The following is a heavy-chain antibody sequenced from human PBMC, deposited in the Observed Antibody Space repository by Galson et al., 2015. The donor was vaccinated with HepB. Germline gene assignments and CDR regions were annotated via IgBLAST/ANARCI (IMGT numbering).Heavy chain of an antibody. Sequence: ETLSLTCTVSGDPISSYYWSWIRQPPGKGLEWIGYIYFSGRTVYNPSLKSRVIMSLDTSKNQLSLKMSSTIAADTAVYYCARVLSLDTVTFLSTTHIFDPWGQGTLVTVSS. CDR3: ARVLSLDTVTFLSTTHIFDP. J-gene: IGHJ5*02. CDR1: GDPISSYY. D-gene: IGHD4-17*01. V-gene: IGHV4-59*12. CDR2: IYFSGRT.